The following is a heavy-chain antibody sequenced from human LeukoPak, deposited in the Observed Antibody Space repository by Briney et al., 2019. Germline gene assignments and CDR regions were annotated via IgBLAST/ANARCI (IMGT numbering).Heavy chain of an antibody. D-gene: IGHD3-22*01. V-gene: IGHV1-69*01. CDR1: GGIFSRYA. CDR2: SIPIFGTA. Sequence: SVKVSCKASGGIFSRYAISGVRQAPGQGLEWMGGSIPIFGTAKYAQKFQGRITLTPDETPRTAYMELSSLRTEDTAVYYCVFDSRGYLSRSLPPYFDYWGQGTLVTVSS. CDR3: VFDSRGYLSRSLPPYFDY. J-gene: IGHJ4*02.